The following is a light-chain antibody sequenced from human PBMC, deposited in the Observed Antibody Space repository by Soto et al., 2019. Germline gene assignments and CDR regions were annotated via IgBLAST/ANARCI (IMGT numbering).Light chain of an antibody. CDR2: KAS. CDR3: QQYYSYPWT. J-gene: IGKJ1*01. CDR1: QTISSW. V-gene: IGKV1-5*03. Sequence: DIQMTQSPSTLSGSVGDRVTITCRASQTISSWLAWYQQKPGKAPKLLIYKASTLKSGVPSRSSGSGSGTEFTLTISSLQPEDFATYYCQQYYSYPWTFGQGTKVDIK.